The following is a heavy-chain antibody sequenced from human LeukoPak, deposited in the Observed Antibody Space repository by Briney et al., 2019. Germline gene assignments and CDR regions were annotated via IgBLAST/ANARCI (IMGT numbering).Heavy chain of an antibody. J-gene: IGHJ4*02. CDR2: MNPNSGNT. D-gene: IGHD3-22*01. V-gene: IGHV1-8*03. Sequence: ASVKVSCKASGYTFTSYDINWVRQATGQGLEWMGWMNPNSGNTGYAQKFQGRVTITRNTSISTAYMELSSLRSEDTTVYYCASNTYYYDSSGYSNFDYWGQGTLVTVSS. CDR3: ASNTYYYDSSGYSNFDY. CDR1: GYTFTSYD.